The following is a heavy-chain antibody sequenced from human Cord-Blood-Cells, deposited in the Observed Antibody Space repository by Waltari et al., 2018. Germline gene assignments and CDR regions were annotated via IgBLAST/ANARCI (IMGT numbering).Heavy chain of an antibody. CDR1: GGSFSGYY. CDR3: ARGGYSYGYDY. Sequence: QVQLQQWGAGLLKPSETLSLTCAVYGGSFSGYYWSWIRQPPGKGLEWIGEINNSGSTNYNPSLKSRVTISVDTSKNQFSLKLSSVTAADTAVYYCARGGYSYGYDYWGQGTLVTVSS. D-gene: IGHD5-18*01. CDR2: INNSGST. V-gene: IGHV4-34*01. J-gene: IGHJ4*02.